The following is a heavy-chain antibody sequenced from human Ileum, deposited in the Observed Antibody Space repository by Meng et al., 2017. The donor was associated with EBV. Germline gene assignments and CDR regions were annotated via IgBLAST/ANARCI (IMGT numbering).Heavy chain of an antibody. CDR2: ISSENYT. Sequence: VESGGAVVQPGRSLRLSFVVSGLTFSKQIIHWIRQAPGEGLDWVAVISSENYTYYSDSVKGRFTITRDNSANTVYLQMDNLGPQDTALYFCTRQGQDLWGQGTLVTVSS. D-gene: IGHD2-15*01. CDR1: GLTFSKQI. V-gene: IGHV3-30*03. CDR3: TRQGQDL. J-gene: IGHJ4*02.